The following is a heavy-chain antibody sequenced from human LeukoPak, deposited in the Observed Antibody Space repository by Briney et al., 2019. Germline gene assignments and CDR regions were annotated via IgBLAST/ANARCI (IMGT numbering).Heavy chain of an antibody. CDR1: GGSISSSSYY. V-gene: IGHV4-39*07. Sequence: SETLSLTCTVSGGSISSSSYYWGWIRQPPGKGLEWIGSIYYSGSTNYNPSLKSRVTMSVDTSKNQFSLKLSSVTAADTAVYYCARSYSSGWIKFDYWGQGTLVTVSS. D-gene: IGHD6-19*01. CDR3: ARSYSSGWIKFDY. J-gene: IGHJ4*02. CDR2: IYYSGST.